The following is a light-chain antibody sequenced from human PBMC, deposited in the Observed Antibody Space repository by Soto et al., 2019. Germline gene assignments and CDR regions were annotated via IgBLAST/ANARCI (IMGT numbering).Light chain of an antibody. CDR1: SSDVGSYNY. V-gene: IGLV2-11*01. Sequence: QSALTQPRSVSGSPGQSITISCTGTSSDVGSYNYVSWYQQHPGKAPKLMIYDVSHRPSGVPDRFSGSKSGNTASLTISGLQAEDESDYYCCSYAGRYSRVFGGGTKLTVL. CDR2: DVS. J-gene: IGLJ3*02. CDR3: CSYAGRYSRV.